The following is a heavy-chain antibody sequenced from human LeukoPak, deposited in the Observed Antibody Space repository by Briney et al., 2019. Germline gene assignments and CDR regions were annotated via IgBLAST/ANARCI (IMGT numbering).Heavy chain of an antibody. CDR1: GFTFSSYG. Sequence: GGSLRLSCAASGFTFSSYGMHWVRRAPDKGLEWVAFIRYDGSDKNYADSVKGRFTISRDNSENTLYLQMISLRPEDTAVYYCAKGGAGWPWGQGTLVTVSS. CDR2: IRYDGSDK. J-gene: IGHJ5*02. D-gene: IGHD5-24*01. CDR3: AKGGAGWP. V-gene: IGHV3-30*02.